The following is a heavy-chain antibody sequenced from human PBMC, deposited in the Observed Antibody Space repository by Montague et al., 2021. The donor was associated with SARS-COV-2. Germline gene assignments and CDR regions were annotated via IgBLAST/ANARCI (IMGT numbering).Heavy chain of an antibody. CDR1: GGSFSDYK. V-gene: IGHV4-34*01. Sequence: SETLSLTCAVYGGSFSDYKWTWIRQSPGKGLGWLGQISHSGSANYNPSLKSRVTISVDTAKNQFSLTLTSVNVAATAVYSCTRGAPGYWGQGTLVTVSS. CDR3: TRGAPGY. CDR2: ISHSGSA. J-gene: IGHJ4*02.